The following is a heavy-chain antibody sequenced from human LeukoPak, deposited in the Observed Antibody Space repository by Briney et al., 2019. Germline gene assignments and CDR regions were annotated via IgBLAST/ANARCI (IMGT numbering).Heavy chain of an antibody. J-gene: IGHJ4*02. D-gene: IGHD1-26*01. CDR1: GFTFSSYA. CDR3: AKEKAEIGPLPFFDY. Sequence: PGGSLRLSCAASGFTFSSYAVSWVRQAPGKGLEWVSAISGSGGSTYYTDSVKGRFTISRDNSKNTLYLQMNSVRVEDTAVYYCAKEKAEIGPLPFFDYWGQGTLVTVSS. CDR2: ISGSGGST. V-gene: IGHV3-23*01.